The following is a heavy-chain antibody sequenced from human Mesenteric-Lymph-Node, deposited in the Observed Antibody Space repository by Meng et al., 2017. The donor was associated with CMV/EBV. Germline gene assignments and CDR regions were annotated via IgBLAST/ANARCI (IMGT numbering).Heavy chain of an antibody. D-gene: IGHD3-9*01. CDR3: ARDRDTDWYSPFDY. V-gene: IGHV1-2*06. J-gene: IGHJ4*02. CDR1: GYTFIDYY. Sequence: QLQLVQSGAEVKKPGASVRVSCKASGYTFIDYYINWVRQAPGQGLEWMGRINPKTGGRSYAQNFQGRVTMTRDTSINTAYMEVNRLNSDDTAMYYCARDRDTDWYSPFDYWGPGTLVTAPQ. CDR2: INPKTGGR.